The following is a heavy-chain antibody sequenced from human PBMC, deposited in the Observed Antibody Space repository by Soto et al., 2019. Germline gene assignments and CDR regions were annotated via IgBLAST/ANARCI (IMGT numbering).Heavy chain of an antibody. CDR2: ISSSGSTI. J-gene: IGHJ5*02. D-gene: IGHD2-2*01. Sequence: QVQLVESGGGLVKPGGSLRLSCAASGFTFSDYYMSWIRQAPGKGLEWVSYISSSGSTIYYADPVKGRFTISRDNAKNSLYLQMNSLRAEDTAVYYCARGPPDCISTSCPNWFDPWGQGTLVTVSS. CDR3: ARGPPDCISTSCPNWFDP. CDR1: GFTFSDYY. V-gene: IGHV3-11*01.